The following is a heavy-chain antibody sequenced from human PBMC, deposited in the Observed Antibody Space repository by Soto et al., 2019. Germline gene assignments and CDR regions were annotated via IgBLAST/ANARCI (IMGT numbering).Heavy chain of an antibody. CDR3: ARENTEVSATGVDP. Sequence: ASVKVSCKASGDPFSTYVIHWVRQAPGHRLEWVGWINAGNGNTKYSQKFPGRVTITMXTSSSTAYTELSSMKNENTXTNYCARENTEVSATGVDPSGQGTQVTVS. V-gene: IGHV1-3*01. J-gene: IGHJ5*02. CDR2: INAGNGNT. CDR1: GDPFSTYV.